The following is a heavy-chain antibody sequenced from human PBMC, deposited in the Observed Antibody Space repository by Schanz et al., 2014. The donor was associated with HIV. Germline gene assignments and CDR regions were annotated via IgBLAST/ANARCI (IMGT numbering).Heavy chain of an antibody. CDR2: ITWNGAII. Sequence: EVQLLESGGGLVQPGRSLRLSCVASGFTFSNYAMSWVRQAPGKGLEWVSEITWNGAIIRYADSVKGRFTISRDNAKNSLYLQMNRLRAEDTALYYCARVWADYGMDVWGQGTTVTVSS. D-gene: IGHD3-16*01. V-gene: IGHV3-20*04. J-gene: IGHJ6*02. CDR3: ARVWADYGMDV. CDR1: GFTFSNYA.